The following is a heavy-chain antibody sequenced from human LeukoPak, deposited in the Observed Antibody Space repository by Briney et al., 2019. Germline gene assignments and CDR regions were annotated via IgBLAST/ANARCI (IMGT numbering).Heavy chain of an antibody. CDR1: GGSIGRYY. CDR2: LFNSGNT. D-gene: IGHD6-13*01. V-gene: IGHV4-59*08. Sequence: SETLSLTCTVSGGSIGRYYWSWIRQTPGKGLEWIGYLFNSGNTDYNASLKSRVTISVDTSKNQFSLKLSSVTAADTSVSYCTRSVITAAGLFEYWGRGILVTVSS. CDR3: TRSVITAAGLFEY. J-gene: IGHJ4*02.